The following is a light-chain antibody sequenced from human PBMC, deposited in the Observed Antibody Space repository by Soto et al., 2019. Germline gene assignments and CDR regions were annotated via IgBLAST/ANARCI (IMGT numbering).Light chain of an antibody. CDR1: SSDVGGYNY. CDR2: DVS. CDR3: CSYTSSSTLVV. Sequence: QSALTQPASVSGSPGQSITISCSGTSSDVGGYNYVSWYQQHPGKAPKLMIYDVSNRPSGVSNRFSGSKSGNTASLTISGLQAEDEADYYCCSYTSSSTLVVFGGGTNFTVL. J-gene: IGLJ2*01. V-gene: IGLV2-14*01.